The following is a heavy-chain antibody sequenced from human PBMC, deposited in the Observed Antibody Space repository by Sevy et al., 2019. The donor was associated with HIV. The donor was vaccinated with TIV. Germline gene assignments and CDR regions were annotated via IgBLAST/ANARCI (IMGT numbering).Heavy chain of an antibody. V-gene: IGHV3-21*01. CDR3: AREGWGGAARPNYFDY. CDR2: ISSSSRYI. CDR1: GFTFSSDS. J-gene: IGHJ4*02. D-gene: IGHD6-6*01. Sequence: GESLKISCAASGFTFSSDSMNWVRQAPGKGLEWVSSISSSSRYIYYADSVKGRFTISRDNAKNSLSLQMNSLRAEDTAVYYCAREGWGGAARPNYFDYWGQGTLVTVSS.